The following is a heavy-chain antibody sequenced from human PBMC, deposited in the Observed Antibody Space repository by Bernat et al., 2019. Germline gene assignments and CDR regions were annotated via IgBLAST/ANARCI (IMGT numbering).Heavy chain of an antibody. Sequence: QVQLVESGGGVVQPGRSLRLSCAASGFIFSSYGMHWVRQAPGKGLEWVAVIWYDGSNKYYADSVKDRFTISRDSSKNTLYLQMNSLRAEDTAVYYCARSTERAVAIEYYYYYYGMDVWGQGTTVTVSS. D-gene: IGHD6-19*01. CDR1: GFIFSSYG. J-gene: IGHJ6*02. CDR3: ARSTERAVAIEYYYYYYGMDV. CDR2: IWYDGSNK. V-gene: IGHV3-33*01.